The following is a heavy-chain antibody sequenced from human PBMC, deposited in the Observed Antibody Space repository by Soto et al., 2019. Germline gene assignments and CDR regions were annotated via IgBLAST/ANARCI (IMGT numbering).Heavy chain of an antibody. J-gene: IGHJ4*02. CDR3: AKARSSSAFLDY. CDR1: GGTFSSYA. CDR2: IIPIFGTA. D-gene: IGHD6-13*01. Sequence: SVKVSCKASGGTFSSYAISWVRQAPGQGLEWMGGIIPIFGTANYAQKFQGRVTITADESTSTAYMELNSLRGEDTAFYFCAKARSSSAFLDYWGQGTLVTVSS. V-gene: IGHV1-69*13.